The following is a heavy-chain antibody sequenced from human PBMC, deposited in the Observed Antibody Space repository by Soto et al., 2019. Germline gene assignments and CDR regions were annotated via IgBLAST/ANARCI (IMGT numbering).Heavy chain of an antibody. V-gene: IGHV1-69*13. CDR3: AMADLYSNRIDY. CDR2: IIPIFGTA. Sequence: ASVKVSCKASGGTFSSYAISWVRQAPGQGLEWMGGIIPIFGTANYAQKFQGRVTITADESTSTAYMELSSLRSEDTAVYYCAMADLYSNRIDYWGQGTLVTVSS. D-gene: IGHD4-4*01. CDR1: GGTFSSYA. J-gene: IGHJ4*02.